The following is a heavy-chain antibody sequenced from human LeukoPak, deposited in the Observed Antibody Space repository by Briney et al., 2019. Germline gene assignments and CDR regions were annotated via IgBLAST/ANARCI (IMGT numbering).Heavy chain of an antibody. CDR2: INHSGGT. CDR1: GGSFSGYY. J-gene: IGHJ5*02. Sequence: SETLSLTCAVYGGSFSGYYWSWIRQTPGKGLEWIGEINHSGGTNYNPSLQSRVTISVDTSKNQFSLTLSSVTAADTAVYYCARGLIDYVWGSYGDRNRPEYNWFDPWGQGTLVTVSS. D-gene: IGHD3-16*01. V-gene: IGHV4-34*01. CDR3: ARGLIDYVWGSYGDRNRPEYNWFDP.